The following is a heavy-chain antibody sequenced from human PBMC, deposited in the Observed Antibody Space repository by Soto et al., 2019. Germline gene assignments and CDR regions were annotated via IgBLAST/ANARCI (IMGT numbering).Heavy chain of an antibody. CDR3: GREDKLWGSYRFDY. CDR2: INHSGST. D-gene: IGHD3-16*02. Sequence: SETLSLTCAVYGGSFSGYYWSWIRQPPGKGLEWIGEINHSGSTNYNPSLKSRVTISVDTSKNQFSLKLSSVTAAVTAVYYCGREDKLWGSYRFDYWGQGTLVTVSS. V-gene: IGHV4-34*01. CDR1: GGSFSGYY. J-gene: IGHJ4*02.